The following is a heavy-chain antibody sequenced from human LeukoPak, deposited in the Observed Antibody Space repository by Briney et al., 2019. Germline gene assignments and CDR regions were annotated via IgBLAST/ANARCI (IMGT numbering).Heavy chain of an antibody. CDR1: GYTFTSYG. V-gene: IGHV1-18*01. Sequence: ASVKVSCKASGYTFTSYGISWVRQAPGQGLEWMGWISAYNGNTNYAQKLQGRVTMTTDTSTSTAYMELRSPRSDDTAVYYCARGDIVVVPAPYAMDVWGQGTTVTVSS. CDR2: ISAYNGNT. D-gene: IGHD2-2*01. CDR3: ARGDIVVVPAPYAMDV. J-gene: IGHJ6*02.